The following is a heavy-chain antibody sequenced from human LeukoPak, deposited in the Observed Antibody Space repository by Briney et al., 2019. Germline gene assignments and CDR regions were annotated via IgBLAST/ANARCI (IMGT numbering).Heavy chain of an antibody. D-gene: IGHD2-8*01. V-gene: IGHV4-31*03. CDR1: GGSISSGGYY. CDR2: IYYSGST. J-gene: IGHJ6*02. Sequence: SQTLSLTCTVSGGSISSGGYYWSWIRQHPGKGLEWIGYIYYSGSTYYNPSLKSRVTISVDTSKNQFSLKLSSVTAADTAVYSCARDFPAEWYSSGMDVGGQGTTVTAPS. CDR3: ARDFPAEWYSSGMDV.